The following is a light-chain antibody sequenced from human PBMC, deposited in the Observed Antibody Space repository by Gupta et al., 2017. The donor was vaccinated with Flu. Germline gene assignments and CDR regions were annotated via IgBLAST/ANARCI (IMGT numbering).Light chain of an antibody. J-gene: IGKJ4*01. CDR2: KAS. CDR1: QTISSW. V-gene: IGKV1-5*03. Sequence: PSSLSASVGDTVTITCRASQTISSWLAWDQQKPGKAPNLLIYKASTLQTGVPSRFSGSGSGTDFTLTINNLQPEDFATYYCQKYDRYPLTFGGGTKVGIK. CDR3: QKYDRYPLT.